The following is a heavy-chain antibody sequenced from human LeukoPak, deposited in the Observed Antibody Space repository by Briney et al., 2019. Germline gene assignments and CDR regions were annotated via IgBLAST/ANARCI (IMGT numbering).Heavy chain of an antibody. D-gene: IGHD3-10*01. CDR2: IYPGDSDT. J-gene: IGHJ5*02. CDR1: GYSFNSYW. Sequence: GESLXISCKGSGYSFNSYWIGWVRQMPGKGLEWMGIIYPGDSDTRYSPSFQGQVTISADKSISTAYLQWSSLKASDTAMYYCASSYYYGSGSYYDWFDPWGQGTLVTVSS. V-gene: IGHV5-51*01. CDR3: ASSYYYGSGSYYDWFDP.